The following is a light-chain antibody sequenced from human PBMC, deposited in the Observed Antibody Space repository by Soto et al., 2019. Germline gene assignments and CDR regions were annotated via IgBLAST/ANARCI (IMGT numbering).Light chain of an antibody. CDR1: SNDIGVYDF. CDR2: QVN. Sequence: SVLTQPPSSSVSPGESVTISCPGTSNDIGVYDFVSWYQQHPGKAPKVIIYQVNKRPSGVPDRFSGSKSANTASLTVSGLRPEDEADYFCSSFAGSYRPYVFGTGNKVTVL. J-gene: IGLJ1*01. V-gene: IGLV2-8*01. CDR3: SSFAGSYRPYV.